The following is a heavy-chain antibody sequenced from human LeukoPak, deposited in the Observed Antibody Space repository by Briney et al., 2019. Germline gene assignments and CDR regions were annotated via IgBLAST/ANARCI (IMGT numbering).Heavy chain of an antibody. D-gene: IGHD6-13*01. CDR3: AVSGSSYPLFDY. CDR1: GFTFSSYG. J-gene: IGHJ4*02. Sequence: GGSLRLSCATSGFTFSSYGMHWVRQAPGKGLEWVAVISYDGSNKYYADSVKGRFTISRDNSKNTLYLQMNSLRAEDTAVYYCAVSGSSYPLFDYWGQGTLVTVSS. CDR2: ISYDGSNK. V-gene: IGHV3-30*03.